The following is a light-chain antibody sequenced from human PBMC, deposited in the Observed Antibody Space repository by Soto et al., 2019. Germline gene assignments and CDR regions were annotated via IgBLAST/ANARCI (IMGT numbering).Light chain of an antibody. CDR2: EGS. CDR1: SSDVGNYNL. Sequence: QSALTQPASVSGSPGQSITISCTGTSSDVGNYNLVSWYQQHPGKAPKLMIYEGSKRPSGVSNRFSASKSGNTASLTISGLQAEDEADYCCCLYAGSSTNYVFATGTKVTVL. V-gene: IGLV2-23*01. J-gene: IGLJ1*01. CDR3: CLYAGSSTNYV.